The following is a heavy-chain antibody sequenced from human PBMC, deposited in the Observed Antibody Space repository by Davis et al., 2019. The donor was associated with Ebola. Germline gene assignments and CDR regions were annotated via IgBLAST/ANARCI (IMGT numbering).Heavy chain of an antibody. J-gene: IGHJ3*02. Sequence: ASVKVSCKASGYTFTNYYMHWVRQAPGQGLEWMGWISVYNGNTEYTQKFQGRVTMTTDTSTSTTYMELRSLRSDDTAVYYCARDAEVGKNAFDIWGQGTMVTVSS. V-gene: IGHV1-18*04. CDR3: ARDAEVGKNAFDI. CDR1: GYTFTNYY. CDR2: ISVYNGNT. D-gene: IGHD1-26*01.